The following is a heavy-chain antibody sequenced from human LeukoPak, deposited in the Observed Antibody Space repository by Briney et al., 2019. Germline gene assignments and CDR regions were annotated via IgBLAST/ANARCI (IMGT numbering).Heavy chain of an antibody. CDR3: ARHNSNSGRHYDAFDI. CDR1: GYRFTTYW. D-gene: IGHD1-26*01. J-gene: IGHJ3*02. CDR2: ISPGDSDT. V-gene: IGHV5-51*01. Sequence: GESLKISCKGSGYRFTTYWMGWVRQMPGKGLEWMGIISPGDSDTRYSPSFQGQVTMSADKSITTAYLQWSSLKASDSTIYYCARHNSNSGRHYDAFDIWGQGTVVTVSS.